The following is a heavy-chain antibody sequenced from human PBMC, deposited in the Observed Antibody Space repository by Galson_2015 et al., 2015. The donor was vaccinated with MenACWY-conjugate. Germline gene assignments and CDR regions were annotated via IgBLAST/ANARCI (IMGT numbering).Heavy chain of an antibody. Sequence: SLRLSCAASGFIVSSNYMNWVRQAPGKGLEWISVIYASGNIYYADSVKGRFTISRDDSKNTLYLQMNRLRAEDTAVYYCAGGGGYYGMDYWGQGTLVSVSS. D-gene: IGHD4-17*01. J-gene: IGHJ4*02. CDR1: GFIVSSNY. V-gene: IGHV3-66*01. CDR2: IYASGNI. CDR3: AGGGGYYGMDY.